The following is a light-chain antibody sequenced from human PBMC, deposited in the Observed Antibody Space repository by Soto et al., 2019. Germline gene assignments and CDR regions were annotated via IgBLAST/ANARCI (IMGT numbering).Light chain of an antibody. CDR1: SSDVGTYNL. V-gene: IGLV2-23*02. CDR3: CSYAGSSSSI. J-gene: IGLJ1*01. Sequence: LTQPPSVFGSPGQSFTISSSGTSSDVGTYNLVSWYQQYPGKAPRLMIYEVTKRPSGVSNRFSGSKSGNTASLTISGLQPEDEADYYCCSYAGSSSSIFGTGTKVTVL. CDR2: EVT.